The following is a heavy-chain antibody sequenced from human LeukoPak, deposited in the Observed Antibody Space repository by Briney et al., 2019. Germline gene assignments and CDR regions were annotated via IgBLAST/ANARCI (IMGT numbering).Heavy chain of an antibody. J-gene: IGHJ4*02. CDR2: IRYDGSNK. V-gene: IGHV3-30*02. CDR1: GFTFSSYG. Sequence: PGGSLRLSCAASGFTFSSYGMHWVRQAPGKGLEWVAFIRYDGSNKYYADSVKGRFTISRDNSKNTLYLQMNSLRAEDTAVYYCAKSLQYSSSWRPNYYFDYWGQGTLVTVSS. D-gene: IGHD6-13*01. CDR3: AKSLQYSSSWRPNYYFDY.